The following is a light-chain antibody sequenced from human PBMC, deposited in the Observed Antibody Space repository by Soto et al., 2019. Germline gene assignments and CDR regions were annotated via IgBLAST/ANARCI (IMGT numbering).Light chain of an antibody. CDR3: QQYNNWPWT. J-gene: IGKJ1*01. CDR1: QSVSYN. CDR2: GTS. Sequence: EIVMTQSPATLSVSPGERATLSCRASQSVSYNLAWYQQKLGQAPRLLFYGTSTRSTGIPARLSGSGSGTEFTITISRLQSEDFAVYYCQQYNNWPWTFGQGTKVEIK. V-gene: IGKV3-15*01.